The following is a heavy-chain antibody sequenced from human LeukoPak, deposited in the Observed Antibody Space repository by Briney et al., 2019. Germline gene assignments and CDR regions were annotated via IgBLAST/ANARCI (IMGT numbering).Heavy chain of an antibody. CDR2: IYSGGTT. D-gene: IGHD3-10*01. CDR1: GFTVSSNH. V-gene: IGHV3-66*02. CDR3: AKVLGSLDY. J-gene: IGHJ4*02. Sequence: GGSLRLSCAASGFTVSSNHMSWVRQAPGKGLESVSFIYSGGTTYYGDSVKGRFTISRDNSKSTLYLQMNSLRPEDTTVYYCAKVLGSLDYWGQGTLVTVSS.